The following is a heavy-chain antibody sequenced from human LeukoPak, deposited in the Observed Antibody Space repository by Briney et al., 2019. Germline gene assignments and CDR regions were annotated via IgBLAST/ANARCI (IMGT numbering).Heavy chain of an antibody. V-gene: IGHV4-59*08. CDR1: GGSISSYY. D-gene: IGHD3-22*01. Sequence: SETLSLTCTVSGGSISSYYWSWIRQPPGKGLEWIGYIYYSGSTKYNPSLKSRVTISVDTSKNQFSLKLSSVTAADTAVYYCASGVPDYDSSGYYLYYWGQGTLVTVSS. CDR3: ASGVPDYDSSGYYLYY. CDR2: IYYSGST. J-gene: IGHJ4*02.